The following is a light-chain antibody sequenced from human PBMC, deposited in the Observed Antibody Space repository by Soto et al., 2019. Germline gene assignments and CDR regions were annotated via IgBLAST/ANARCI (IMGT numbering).Light chain of an antibody. CDR3: QQYGTSPTT. CDR1: PSVSSSY. V-gene: IGKV3-20*01. CDR2: GAS. J-gene: IGKJ1*01. Sequence: IALTQSPGTPALSPGERATLSGRASPSVSSSYLAWYQQKHGQAPRLLIYGASSRATGIPDRFSGSGSGTEFTLTIGSLEPEDFAVYYCQQYGTSPTTFGQVTKVEIK.